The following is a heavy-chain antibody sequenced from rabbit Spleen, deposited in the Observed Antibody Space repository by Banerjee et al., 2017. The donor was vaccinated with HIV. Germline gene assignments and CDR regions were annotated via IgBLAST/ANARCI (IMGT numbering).Heavy chain of an antibody. CDR3: ARDGISFVSSGWGLTRLDL. CDR2: IYNGDGST. Sequence: QEQLVESGGGLVQPGGSLTLPCTASGFSFNDDYVMCWVRQAPGKGPEWIACIYNGDGSTYYASWVNGRFTISRSTSLNTVTLQMTSLTAADSATYFCARDGISFVSSGWGLTRLDLWGQGTLVTVS. D-gene: IGHD4-1*01. CDR1: GFSFNDDYV. J-gene: IGHJ3*01. V-gene: IGHV1S47*01.